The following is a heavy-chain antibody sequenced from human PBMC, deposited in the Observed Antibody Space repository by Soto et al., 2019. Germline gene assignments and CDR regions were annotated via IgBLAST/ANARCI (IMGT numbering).Heavy chain of an antibody. CDR2: IYHSAST. CDR3: ASGVVGYNYAKPYYYFGLDV. J-gene: IGHJ6*02. CDR1: GGSITSNNW. Sequence: PSETLSLTCAVSGGSITSNNWWNWVRQPPGKGLEWIGEIYHSASTNYNPSLKSRVIISVDKSKNQFSLKLSSVTAADTAVYYCASGVVGYNYAKPYYYFGLDVWGQGTTVTVSS. D-gene: IGHD5-18*01. V-gene: IGHV4-4*02.